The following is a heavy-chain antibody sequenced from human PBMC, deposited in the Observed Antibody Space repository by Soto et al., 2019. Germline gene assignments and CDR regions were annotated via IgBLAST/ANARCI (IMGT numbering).Heavy chain of an antibody. CDR1: GYTFTRHY. CDR2: INPSGGST. J-gene: IGHJ3*02. Sequence: ASVKVSCKASGYTFTRHYMHWVRQAPGQGLEWMGIINPSGGSTGYGQKFQGRVTMTRDASTSTVYMELSSLRSEDTAVYYCALQPQSGAFDIWGQGTMVTVSS. CDR3: ALQPQSGAFDI. V-gene: IGHV1-46*01. D-gene: IGHD5-18*01.